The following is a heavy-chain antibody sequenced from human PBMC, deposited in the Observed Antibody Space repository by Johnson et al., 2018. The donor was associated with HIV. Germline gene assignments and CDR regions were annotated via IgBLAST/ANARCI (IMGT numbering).Heavy chain of an antibody. CDR3: ASRGREIVAAGILGDFDI. CDR2: IYSGGTT. D-gene: IGHD6-13*01. V-gene: IGHV3-66*02. Sequence: VQLVESGGGLVQPGGSLRLSCAASGFSVSSNYMTWVRQAPGKGLEWVSVIYSGGTTWYADSVKGRFTISRDNSRDTVHLQMNSLRSEDTAVYYCASRGREIVAAGILGDFDIWGQGTMVTVSS. CDR1: GFSVSSNY. J-gene: IGHJ3*02.